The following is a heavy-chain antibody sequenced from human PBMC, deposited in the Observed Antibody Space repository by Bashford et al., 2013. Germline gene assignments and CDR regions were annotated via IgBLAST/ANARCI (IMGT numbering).Heavy chain of an antibody. J-gene: IGHJ6*02. CDR3: ARVLGGNDYGGKDHSRYGMDV. CDR1: RGSISSGGYY. V-gene: IGHV4-61*02. CDR2: IYTSGST. D-gene: IGHD4-23*01. Sequence: SETLSLTCTVSRGSISSGGYYWSWIRQPAGKGLEWIGRIYTSGSTNYNPSLKSRVTMSVDTSKNQFSLKLSSVTAADTAVYYCARVLGGNDYGGKDHSRYGMDVWGQGTTVTVSS.